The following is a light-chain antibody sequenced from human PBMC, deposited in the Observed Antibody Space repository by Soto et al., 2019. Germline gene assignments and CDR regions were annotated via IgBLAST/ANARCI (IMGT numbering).Light chain of an antibody. CDR2: DAS. J-gene: IGKJ1*01. V-gene: IGKV3-11*01. CDR1: QSISDT. Sequence: EIVMRQSPVTLSVSPGGSATLSGRASQSISDTLAWYQQKPGQAPRLLIYDASNRATGIPARFSGSGSGTDFTLTISSLEPEEFAVYYCQQRSNWPGTFGQGTKVDIK. CDR3: QQRSNWPGT.